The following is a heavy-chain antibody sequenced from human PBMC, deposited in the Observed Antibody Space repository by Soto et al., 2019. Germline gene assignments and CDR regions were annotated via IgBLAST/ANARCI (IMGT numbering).Heavy chain of an antibody. J-gene: IGHJ5*02. V-gene: IGHV4-59*01. D-gene: IGHD3-3*01. Sequence: PSETLSLTCTFSCGSIISYYWSWIRQPPGKGLEWIGYIYYSGSTNYNPSLKSRVTISVDTSKNQFSLKLSSVTAADTAVYYCARSTAYYDFWSGSRGSWFDPWGQGTLVTVSS. CDR1: CGSIISYY. CDR3: ARSTAYYDFWSGSRGSWFDP. CDR2: IYYSGST.